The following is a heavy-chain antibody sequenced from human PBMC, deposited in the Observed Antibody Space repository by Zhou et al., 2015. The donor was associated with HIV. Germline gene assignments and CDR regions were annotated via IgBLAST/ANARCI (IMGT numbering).Heavy chain of an antibody. CDR2: IIPILGIA. CDR3: ASEPAYYYDSSGYYNYYYYYYGMDV. V-gene: IGHV1-69*02. Sequence: QVQLVQSGAEVKKPGSSVKVSCKASGGTFSSYTISWVRQAPGQGLEWMGRIIPILGIANYAQKFQGRVTITADKSTSTAYMELSSLRSEDTAVYYCASEPAYYYDSSGYYNYYYYYYGMDVWGQGTTVTVSS. D-gene: IGHD3-22*01. J-gene: IGHJ6*02. CDR1: GGTFSSYT.